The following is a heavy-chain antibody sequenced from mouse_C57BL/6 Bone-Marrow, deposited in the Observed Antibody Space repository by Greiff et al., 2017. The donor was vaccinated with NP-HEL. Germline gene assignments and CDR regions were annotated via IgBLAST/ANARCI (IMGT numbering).Heavy chain of an antibody. J-gene: IGHJ2*01. CDR1: GFTFSSYG. V-gene: IGHV5-6*02. Sequence: DVKLVESGGDLVKPGGSLKLSCAASGFTFSSYGMSWVRQTPDKRLEWVATISSGGSYTYYPDSVKGRFTISRDNAKNTLYLQMSSLKSEDTAMYYCARRITTVYVDYWGQGTTLTVSS. CDR2: ISSGGSYT. D-gene: IGHD1-1*01. CDR3: ARRITTVYVDY.